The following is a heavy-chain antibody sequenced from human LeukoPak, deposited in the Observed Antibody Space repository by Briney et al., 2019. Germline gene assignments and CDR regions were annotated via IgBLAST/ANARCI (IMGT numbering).Heavy chain of an antibody. D-gene: IGHD3-3*01. CDR1: GGTFSSYA. J-gene: IGHJ6*03. V-gene: IGHV1-69*06. CDR2: IIPIFGTA. CDR3: ARDPLRFLESGYYYYYYYMDV. Sequence: SVKVSCKASGGTFSSYAISWVRQAPGQGLEWMGGIIPIFGTANYAQKFQGRVTITADKSTSTAYMELSSLRAEDTAVYYCARDPLRFLESGYYYYYYYMDVWGKGTTVTVSS.